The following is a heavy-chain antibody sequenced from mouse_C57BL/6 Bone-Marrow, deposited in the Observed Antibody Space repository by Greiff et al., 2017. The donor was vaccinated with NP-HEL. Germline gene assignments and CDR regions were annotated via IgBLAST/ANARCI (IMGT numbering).Heavy chain of an antibody. D-gene: IGHD1-1*01. Sequence: EVKLMESGGDLVKPGGSLKLSCAASGFTFSSYGMSWVRQTPDKRLEWVATISSGGSYTYYPDSGKGRFTISRDNAKNTLYLQMSSLKAEDTAMYYCARDYYYGSSYDAMDYWGQGTSVTVSS. J-gene: IGHJ4*01. CDR1: GFTFSSYG. V-gene: IGHV5-6*01. CDR2: ISSGGSYT. CDR3: ARDYYYGSSYDAMDY.